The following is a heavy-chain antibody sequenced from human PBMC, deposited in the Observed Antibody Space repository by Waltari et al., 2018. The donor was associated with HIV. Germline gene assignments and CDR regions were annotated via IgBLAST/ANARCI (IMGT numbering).Heavy chain of an antibody. CDR3: ATVLVRTSWVITTAPFDY. Sequence: EAELVESGGCLIQRGGSPRLACAASGFAVLSYHIARGRQAPGKGLEWVSLIYSNATTYNADSVKGRFTISRDNSKNTLYLQMNSLRADDTAVYFCATVLVRTSWVITTAPFDYWGQGTLVTVSS. CDR2: IYSNATT. CDR1: GFAVLSYH. J-gene: IGHJ4*02. D-gene: IGHD3-22*01. V-gene: IGHV3-53*01.